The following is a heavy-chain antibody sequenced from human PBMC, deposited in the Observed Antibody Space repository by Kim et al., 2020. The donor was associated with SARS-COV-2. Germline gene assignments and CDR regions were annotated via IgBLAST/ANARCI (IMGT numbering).Heavy chain of an antibody. CDR1: GYTFTSYA. V-gene: IGHV7-4-1*02. Sequence: ASVKVSCKASGYTFTSYAMNWVRQAPGQGLEWMGWINTNTGNPTYAQGFTGRFVFSLDTSVSTAYLQISSLKAEDTAVYYCARLDGGDVYYDFWSGYYTGWFDPWGQGTLVTVSS. J-gene: IGHJ5*02. CDR2: INTNTGNP. CDR3: ARLDGGDVYYDFWSGYYTGWFDP. D-gene: IGHD3-3*01.